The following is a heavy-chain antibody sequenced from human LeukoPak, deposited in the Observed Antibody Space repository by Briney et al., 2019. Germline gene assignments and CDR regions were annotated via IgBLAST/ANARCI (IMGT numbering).Heavy chain of an antibody. Sequence: PGGSLRLSCAASGFTFSSYAMHWVRQAPGKGLEWVAVISYDGSNKYYADSVKGRFTISRDNSKNTLYLQMNSLRAEDTAVYYCASMYVDWGQGTLVTVSS. V-gene: IGHV3-30-3*01. J-gene: IGHJ4*02. D-gene: IGHD2-8*01. CDR3: ASMYVD. CDR1: GFTFSSYA. CDR2: ISYDGSNK.